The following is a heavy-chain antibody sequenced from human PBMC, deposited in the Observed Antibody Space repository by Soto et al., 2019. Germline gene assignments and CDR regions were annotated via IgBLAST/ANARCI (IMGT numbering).Heavy chain of an antibody. CDR2: IYYSGST. D-gene: IGHD4-17*01. CDR1: DGSISSGGYY. J-gene: IGHJ4*02. V-gene: IGHV4-31*03. CDR3: ARHPDYGDYVEN. Sequence: SETLSLTCTVSDGSISSGGYYWSWIRQHPGKGLEWIGYIYYSGSTYYNPSLKSRVTISVDTSKNQFSLKLGSVTAADTAVYYCARHPDYGDYVENWGQGTLVTVSS.